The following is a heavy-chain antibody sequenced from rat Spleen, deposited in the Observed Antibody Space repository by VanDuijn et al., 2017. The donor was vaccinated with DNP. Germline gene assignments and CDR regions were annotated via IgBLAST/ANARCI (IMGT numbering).Heavy chain of an antibody. CDR1: GFSLTDYS. D-gene: IGHD1-11*01. CDR3: ARYSAAFVMDA. Sequence: EVQLKESGPGLVQPSQTLSLSCTVSGFSLTDYSVHWVRQPPGKGLAWVGVIWTGGSTAYNSLLESRLSISRDNSKSQVLLKMNSLQTEDTATYYCARYSAAFVMDAWGQGTSVTVSS. CDR2: IWTGGST. J-gene: IGHJ4*01. V-gene: IGHV2S63*01.